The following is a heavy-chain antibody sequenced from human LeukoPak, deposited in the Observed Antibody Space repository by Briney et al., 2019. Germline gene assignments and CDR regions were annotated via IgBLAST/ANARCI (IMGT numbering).Heavy chain of an antibody. CDR3: ARAEMPVDYDY. CDR1: GGSISSYY. D-gene: IGHD4-11*01. Sequence: PSETLSLTCTVSGGSISSYYCSWIRQPPGKGLEWIGYIYYSGSTNYNPSLKSRVTISVDTSKNQFSLKLSSVTAADTAVYYCARAEMPVDYDYWGQGTLVTVSS. CDR2: IYYSGST. V-gene: IGHV4-59*01. J-gene: IGHJ4*02.